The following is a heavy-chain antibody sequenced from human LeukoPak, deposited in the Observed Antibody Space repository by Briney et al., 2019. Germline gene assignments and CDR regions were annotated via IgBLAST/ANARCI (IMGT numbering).Heavy chain of an antibody. CDR1: GFTFSTYW. V-gene: IGHV3-7*01. CDR2: IKQDESEK. CDR3: AREDCSGGSCYGIDRPYYYYYMDV. Sequence: HPGGSLRLSCAASGFTFSTYWMSWVRQTPEKGLEWVANIKQDESEKYYVDSVKGRFTISRDNARNSLYLQMNSLRAEDTAVYCCAREDCSGGSCYGIDRPYYYYYMDVWGKGTTVTVSS. D-gene: IGHD2-15*01. J-gene: IGHJ6*03.